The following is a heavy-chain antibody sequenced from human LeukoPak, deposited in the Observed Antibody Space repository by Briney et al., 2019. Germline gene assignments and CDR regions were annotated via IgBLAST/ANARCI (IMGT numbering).Heavy chain of an antibody. J-gene: IGHJ6*03. CDR3: AKGDRLEWLPGYMDV. Sequence: PGRSLRLSCAASGFTFDDYAMHWVRQAPGKGLEWVSGISWNSGSIGYADSVKGRFTISRDNAKNSLYLQMNSLRAEDTALYYCAKGDRLEWLPGYMDVWGRGTTVTVSS. CDR1: GFTFDDYA. CDR2: ISWNSGSI. D-gene: IGHD3-3*01. V-gene: IGHV3-9*01.